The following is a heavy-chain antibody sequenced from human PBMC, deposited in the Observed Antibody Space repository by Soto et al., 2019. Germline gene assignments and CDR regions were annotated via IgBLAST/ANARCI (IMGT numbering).Heavy chain of an antibody. V-gene: IGHV3-23*01. D-gene: IGHD5-18*01. J-gene: IGHJ4*02. CDR2: ISGSGGST. CDR3: AKALFSYGYECYFDY. CDR1: GFTFSSYA. Sequence: GGSLRLSCAASGFTFSSYAMSWVRQAPGKGLEWVSAISGSGGSTYYADSVKGRFTISRDNSKNTLYLQMNSLRAEDTAVYYCAKALFSYGYECYFDYWGQGTLVTVSS.